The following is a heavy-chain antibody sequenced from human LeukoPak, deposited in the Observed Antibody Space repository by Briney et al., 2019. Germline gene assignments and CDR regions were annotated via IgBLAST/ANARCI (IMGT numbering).Heavy chain of an antibody. J-gene: IGHJ6*02. CDR2: IYHSGST. Sequence: PSETLSLTCAVSGGSISSGGYSWSWIRQPPGKGLEWIGYIYHSGSTYYNPSLKSRVTISVDRSKNQFSLKLSSVTAADTAVYYCARGLYDFWSGYYGKDYYYGMGVWGQGTTVTVSS. D-gene: IGHD3-3*01. CDR3: ARGLYDFWSGYYGKDYYYGMGV. V-gene: IGHV4-30-2*01. CDR1: GGSISSGGYS.